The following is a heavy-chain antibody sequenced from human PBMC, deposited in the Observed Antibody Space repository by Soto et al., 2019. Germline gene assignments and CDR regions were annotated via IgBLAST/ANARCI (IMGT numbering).Heavy chain of an antibody. CDR3: ARGRGDIVVVVAATMVYYGMDV. D-gene: IGHD2-15*01. J-gene: IGHJ6*02. CDR2: INHSGST. V-gene: IGHV4-34*01. CDR1: GGSFSGYY. Sequence: SETLSLTCAVYGGSFSGYYWSWIRQPPGKGLEWIGEINHSGSTNYNPSLKSRVTISVDTSKNQFSLKLSSVTAADTAVYYCARGRGDIVVVVAATMVYYGMDVWGQGTTVTVSS.